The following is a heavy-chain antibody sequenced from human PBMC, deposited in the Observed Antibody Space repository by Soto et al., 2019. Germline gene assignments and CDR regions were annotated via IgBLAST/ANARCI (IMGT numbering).Heavy chain of an antibody. CDR1: GITFSSYA. J-gene: IGHJ4*02. CDR3: AKEIGGGSSGWYSGGVDY. CDR2: ISGSGGRT. Sequence: GGSLRLSCAASGITFSSYAMSWVRQAPGKGLEWVSAISGSGGRTYYADSVKGRFTISRDNSKNTLYLEMNSLRAEDTAVYYCAKEIGGGSSGWYSGGVDYWGQGTLVTVSS. D-gene: IGHD6-19*01. V-gene: IGHV3-23*01.